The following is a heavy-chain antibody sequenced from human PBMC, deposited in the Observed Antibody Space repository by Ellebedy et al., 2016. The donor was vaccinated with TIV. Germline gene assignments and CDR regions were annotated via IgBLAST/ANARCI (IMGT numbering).Heavy chain of an antibody. J-gene: IGHJ2*01. Sequence: PGGSLRLSCAASGFTFSSYNMNWVRQATGKGLEWVSSVSGSTAYIFYADSVMGRRTISRDNTKNSLYLQMNSLRAEDTAVYYCARAVAAVGGYYFDFWGRGTLVTVSS. CDR1: GFTFSSYN. CDR2: VSGSTAYI. D-gene: IGHD6-19*01. V-gene: IGHV3-21*01. CDR3: ARAVAAVGGYYFDF.